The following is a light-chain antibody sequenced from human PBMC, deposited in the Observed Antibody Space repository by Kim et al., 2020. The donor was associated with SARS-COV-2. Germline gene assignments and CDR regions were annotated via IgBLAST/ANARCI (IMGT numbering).Light chain of an antibody. Sequence: SPGERATLSCRASQSVSSSYLAWYQQKPGQAPRLLIYGASSRATGIPDRFSGSGSVTDFTLTISRLEPEDFAVYYCQQYGSSSWTFGQGTKVDIK. CDR3: QQYGSSSWT. CDR2: GAS. V-gene: IGKV3-20*01. CDR1: QSVSSSY. J-gene: IGKJ1*01.